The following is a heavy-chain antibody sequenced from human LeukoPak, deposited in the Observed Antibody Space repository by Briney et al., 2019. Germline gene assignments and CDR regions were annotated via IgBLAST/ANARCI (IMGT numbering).Heavy chain of an antibody. CDR1: GYTFTSYY. J-gene: IGHJ5*02. CDR3: ARGGDDSSWYNWFDP. CDR2: VNPSGGST. D-gene: IGHD6-13*01. Sequence: ASVKVSCKASGYTFTSYYMHWVRQAPGQGLEWMGIVNPSGGSTSYARKFQGRVTMTRDMSTSTVYMELSSLRSEDTAVYYCARGGDDSSWYNWFDPWGQGTLVTVSS. V-gene: IGHV1-46*01.